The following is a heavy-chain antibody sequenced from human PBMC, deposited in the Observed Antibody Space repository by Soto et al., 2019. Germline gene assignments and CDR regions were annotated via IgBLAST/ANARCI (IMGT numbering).Heavy chain of an antibody. CDR1: GFTFSGSA. CDR2: IRRKANSYAT. V-gene: IGHV3-73*01. Sequence: GGSLRLSCAASGFTFSGSAMHWVRQASGKGLEWVGRIRRKANSYATAYAASVKGRFTISRDDAKNTAYLQMNSLKTEDTAVYYCTRLGYYDSSGEIGYWGQGTLVTVSS. J-gene: IGHJ4*02. CDR3: TRLGYYDSSGEIGY. D-gene: IGHD3-22*01.